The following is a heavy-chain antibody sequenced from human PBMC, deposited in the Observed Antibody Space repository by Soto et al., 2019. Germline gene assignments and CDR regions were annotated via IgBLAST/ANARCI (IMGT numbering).Heavy chain of an antibody. CDR1: GGSISSYY. CDR3: ARHDEVYYYYYMDV. J-gene: IGHJ6*03. V-gene: IGHV4-59*08. CDR2: IYYSGST. Sequence: SETLSLTCSVSGGSISSYYWSWMRQPPGKGLEWIGYIYYSGSTNYNPSLKSRVTISVDTSKNQFSLKLSSVTAADTAVYYCARHDEVYYYYYMDVWGKGTTVTVSS.